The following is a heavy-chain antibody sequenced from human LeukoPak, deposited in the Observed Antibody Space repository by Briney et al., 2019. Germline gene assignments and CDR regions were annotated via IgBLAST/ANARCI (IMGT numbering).Heavy chain of an antibody. CDR2: FYYSGST. CDR1: GGSISSYY. V-gene: IGHV4-59*01. D-gene: IGHD6-13*01. CDR3: ARDLKQQLVLGAFDI. Sequence: SETLSLTCTVSGGSISSYYWSWIRQPPGKGLEWIGYFYYSGSTNYNPSLKSRVTISVDTSKNQFSLKLSSVTAADTAVYYCARDLKQQLVLGAFDIWGQGTMVTVSS. J-gene: IGHJ3*02.